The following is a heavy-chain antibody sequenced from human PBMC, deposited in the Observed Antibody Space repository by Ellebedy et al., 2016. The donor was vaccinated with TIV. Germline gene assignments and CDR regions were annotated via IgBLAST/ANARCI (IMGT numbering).Heavy chain of an antibody. V-gene: IGHV3-23*01. CDR3: ARDTVPRDDYNAPDY. Sequence: GESLKISCAASGFSFHYHAMSWVRQAPGKGLEWVAAVGDTGIVTDYADSVRGRFIISRDNSMGTLFLQMNGLRAEDTAMYYCARDTVPRDDYNAPDYWGPGVQVTVSS. CDR1: GFSFHYHA. CDR2: VGDTGIVT. J-gene: IGHJ4*02. D-gene: IGHD5-24*01.